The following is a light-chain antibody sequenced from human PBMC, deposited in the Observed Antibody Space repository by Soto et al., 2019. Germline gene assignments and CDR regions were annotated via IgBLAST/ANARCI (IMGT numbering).Light chain of an antibody. V-gene: IGKV3D-15*01. J-gene: IGKJ1*01. CDR1: QSVRRN. CDR2: GAS. Sequence: EIVMTQSPATLNMSPGERATLSCRASQSVRRNLAWYHQKPGQAPRLLIYGASTRATGIPARFSGSGSGTEFTLTINSLQSEDFVVYYCQQYNTWTFGQGNKVDI. CDR3: QQYNTWT.